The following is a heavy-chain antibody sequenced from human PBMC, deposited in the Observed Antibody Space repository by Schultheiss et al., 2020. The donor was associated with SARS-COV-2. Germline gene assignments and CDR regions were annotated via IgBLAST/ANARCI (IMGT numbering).Heavy chain of an antibody. Sequence: SETLSLTCAVYGGSVSSGSYYWSWIRQHPGKGLEWIGYIYYSGSTYYNPSLKSRVTISVDTSKNQFSLKLSSVTAADTAVYYCARDKIGYSYAFDIWGQGTMVTVSS. J-gene: IGHJ3*02. CDR1: GGSVSSGSYY. D-gene: IGHD5-18*01. CDR2: IYYSGST. V-gene: IGHV4-31*11. CDR3: ARDKIGYSYAFDI.